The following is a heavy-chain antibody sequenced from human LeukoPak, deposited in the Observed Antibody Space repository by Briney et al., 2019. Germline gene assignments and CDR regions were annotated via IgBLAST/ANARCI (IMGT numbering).Heavy chain of an antibody. D-gene: IGHD3-3*01. J-gene: IGHJ4*02. CDR1: GYSISSGYY. V-gene: IGHV4-38-2*02. Sequence: SETLSLTRTVSGYSISSGYYWGWIRQPPGKGLEWIGSIYHSGSTYYNPSLKSRVTISVDTSKNQFSLKLSSVTAADTAVYYCARGPTIFGVVIIPGFDYWGQGTLVTVSS. CDR3: ARGPTIFGVVIIPGFDY. CDR2: IYHSGST.